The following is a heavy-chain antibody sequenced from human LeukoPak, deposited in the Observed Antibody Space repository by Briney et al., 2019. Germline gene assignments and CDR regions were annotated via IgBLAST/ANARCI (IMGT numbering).Heavy chain of an antibody. CDR1: GFTFSSYA. CDR2: ISGSGGST. Sequence: GGSLRLSCAASGFTFSSYAMSWVRQAPGKGLEWVSAISGSGGSTHYADSVKGRFTISRDNSKNTLYLQMNSLRAEDTAVYYCATYYYGSGSFSFDYWGQGTLVTVSS. CDR3: ATYYYGSGSFSFDY. J-gene: IGHJ4*02. V-gene: IGHV3-23*01. D-gene: IGHD3-10*01.